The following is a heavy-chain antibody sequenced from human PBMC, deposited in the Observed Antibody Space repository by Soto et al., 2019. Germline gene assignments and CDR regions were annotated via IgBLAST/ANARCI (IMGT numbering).Heavy chain of an antibody. V-gene: IGHV3-30*18. CDR3: AKQRSYGSGSSNYFDY. CDR1: GFTFSSYG. J-gene: IGHJ4*02. Sequence: GGSLRLSCAASGFTFSSYGMHWVRQAPGKGLEWVAVISYDGSNKYYADSVKGRFTISRDNSKNTLYLQMNSLRAEDTAVYYCAKQRSYGSGSSNYFDYWGQGTLVTVSS. D-gene: IGHD3-10*01. CDR2: ISYDGSNK.